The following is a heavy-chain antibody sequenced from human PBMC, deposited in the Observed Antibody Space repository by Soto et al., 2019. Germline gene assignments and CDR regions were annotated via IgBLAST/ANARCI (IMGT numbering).Heavy chain of an antibody. V-gene: IGHV4-59*01. CDR2: IYYSGST. J-gene: IGHJ3*02. D-gene: IGHD3-22*01. Sequence: SETLSLTCTVSGGSISSYYWSWIRQPPGKGLEWIGYIYYSGSTNYNPSLKSRVTISVDTSKNQFSLKLSSVTAADTAVYYCARGYYYDSSGYYGQQAFDIWGQGTMVTVSS. CDR3: ARGYYYDSSGYYGQQAFDI. CDR1: GGSISSYY.